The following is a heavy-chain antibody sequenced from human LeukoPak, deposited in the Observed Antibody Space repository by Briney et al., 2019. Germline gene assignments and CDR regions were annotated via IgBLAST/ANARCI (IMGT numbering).Heavy chain of an antibody. D-gene: IGHD3-10*01. V-gene: IGHV3-20*04. J-gene: IGHJ4*02. Sequence: PGGSLRLSCAASGFTFSSYEMNWVRQAPGKGLVWVSGINWNGGSTGYADSVKGRFTISRDNAKNSLYLQMNSLRAEDTALYYCARDLYGSGSYSVPELDYWGQGTLVTVSS. CDR2: INWNGGST. CDR3: ARDLYGSGSYSVPELDY. CDR1: GFTFSSYE.